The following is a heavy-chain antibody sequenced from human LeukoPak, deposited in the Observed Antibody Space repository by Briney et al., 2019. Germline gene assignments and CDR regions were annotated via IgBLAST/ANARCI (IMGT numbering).Heavy chain of an antibody. CDR1: GFTFSTYA. V-gene: IGHV3-30-3*01. Sequence: GWSLRLSCAASGFTFSTYAMHWVRQAPGKGLEWVAVMSYDGNNKYYVDSVKGRFTISRDNSKNTLYLQMTSLRPEDTAVYYCAREDGDLPDYWGQGTLVTVSS. D-gene: IGHD4-17*01. J-gene: IGHJ4*02. CDR3: AREDGDLPDY. CDR2: MSYDGNNK.